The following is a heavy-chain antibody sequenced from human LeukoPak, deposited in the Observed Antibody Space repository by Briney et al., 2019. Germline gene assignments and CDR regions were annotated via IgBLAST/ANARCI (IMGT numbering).Heavy chain of an antibody. CDR2: IYTSGST. V-gene: IGHV4-4*07. CDR3: SIYLRKGTTILVAVILSWYLEL. CDR1: GGSISSYY. D-gene: IGHD3-22*01. Sequence: TSETLSLTGTVSGGSISSYYWSWIRQPAGKGLEWIGRIYTSGSTNYNPSLKSRVTISVDKSKNRFSLKLSSVTAADTAVYYCSIYLRKGTTILVAVILSWYLELWGGGTLGTVSS. J-gene: IGHJ2*01.